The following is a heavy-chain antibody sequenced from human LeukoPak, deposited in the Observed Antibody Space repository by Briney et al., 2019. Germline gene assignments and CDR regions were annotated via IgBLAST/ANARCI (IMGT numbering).Heavy chain of an antibody. V-gene: IGHV1-18*01. CDR2: ISAYSGNT. Sequence: ASVKVSCKASGYTFTRYAINWLRQAPGQGLEWMGWISAYSGNTNYAQKLQGRVTMTTDTSTSTAYMELRSLRSDDTAVYYCARDRKGGSYYVGFFDYWGQGTLVTVSS. D-gene: IGHD1-26*01. J-gene: IGHJ4*02. CDR1: GYTFTRYA. CDR3: ARDRKGGSYYVGFFDY.